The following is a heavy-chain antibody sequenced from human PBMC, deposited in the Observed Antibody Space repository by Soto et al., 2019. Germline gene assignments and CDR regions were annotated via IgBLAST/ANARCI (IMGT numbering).Heavy chain of an antibody. CDR1: GFTFYDYA. CDR3: ATVYFYDSSVDYYFDY. V-gene: IGHV3-49*04. J-gene: IGHJ4*02. Sequence: SLRLSCTVSGFTFYDYAMSWVRHAPGKGLEWVGFISSQAFGGTTEYAASVEGRFTISTDESKTIAYLQMNSLKAADTAVYFCATVYFYDSSVDYYFDYWGQGTLFTVSS. CDR2: ISSQAFGGTT. D-gene: IGHD3-22*01.